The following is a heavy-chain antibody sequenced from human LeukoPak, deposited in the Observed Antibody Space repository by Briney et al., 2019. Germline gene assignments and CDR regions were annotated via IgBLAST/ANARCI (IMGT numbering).Heavy chain of an antibody. CDR2: IYHSGST. V-gene: IGHV4-39*01. D-gene: IGHD2-8*02. Sequence: KPSETLSLTCTVSGGSISSSSYYWGWIRQPPGKGLEWIGSIYHSGSTYYNPSLKSRVTISVDTSKNQFSLKLSSVTAADTAVYYCARHEGTEPDAFDIWGQGTMVTVSS. CDR3: ARHEGTEPDAFDI. CDR1: GGSISSSSYY. J-gene: IGHJ3*02.